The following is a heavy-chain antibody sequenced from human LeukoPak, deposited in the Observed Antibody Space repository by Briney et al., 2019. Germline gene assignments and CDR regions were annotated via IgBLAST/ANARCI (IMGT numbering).Heavy chain of an antibody. D-gene: IGHD3-10*01. CDR3: ARERSVYYYGSGIY. CDR1: GFTFSSYA. V-gene: IGHV3-30-3*01. J-gene: IGHJ4*02. Sequence: GRSLRLSCAASGFTFSSYAMHWVRQAPGKGLEWVAVISYDGSNKYYADSVKGRFTIYRDNSKNTLYLQMNSLRAEDTAVYYCARERSVYYYGSGIYWGQGTLVTVSS. CDR2: ISYDGSNK.